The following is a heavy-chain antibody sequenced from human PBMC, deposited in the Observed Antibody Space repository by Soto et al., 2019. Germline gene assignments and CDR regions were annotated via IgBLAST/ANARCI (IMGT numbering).Heavy chain of an antibody. D-gene: IGHD5-12*01. V-gene: IGHV2-5*02. CDR2: IYWDDDK. J-gene: IGHJ4*02. CDR3: AQVEGGYDYFAY. Sequence: QITLKESGPTLVKPTQTLTLTCTLSGFSLSTSGGGVGWIRQPPGKALEWLALIYWDDDKRYSPSLKSRLTNTYDPSKNQLVLTMTNMDPVDTATYYCAQVEGGYDYFAYWGRGTLVTGSS. CDR1: GFSLSTSGGG.